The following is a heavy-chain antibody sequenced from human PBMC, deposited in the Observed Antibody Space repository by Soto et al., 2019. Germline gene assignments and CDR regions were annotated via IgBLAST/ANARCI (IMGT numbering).Heavy chain of an antibody. CDR1: GFTFSSYA. CDR2: ISGSGGST. Sequence: GGSLRLSCAASGFTFSSYAMSWVRQAPGKGREWVSAISGSGGSTYYADSLKGRFTISRDNSKNTLYLQMNSLRAEDTAVYYCAKALQDIVVVPAMEFDYWGQGTLVTVSS. J-gene: IGHJ4*02. CDR3: AKALQDIVVVPAMEFDY. D-gene: IGHD2-2*01. V-gene: IGHV3-23*01.